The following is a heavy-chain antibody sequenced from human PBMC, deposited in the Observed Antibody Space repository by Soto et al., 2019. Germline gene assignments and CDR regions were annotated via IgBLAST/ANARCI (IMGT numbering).Heavy chain of an antibody. CDR1: GFTFSSYA. CDR2: ISGSGGST. V-gene: IGHV3-23*01. J-gene: IGHJ4*02. Sequence: GGSLRLSCAASGFTFSSYAMSWVRQAPGKGLEWVSAISGSGGSTYYADSVKGRFTISRDNSKNTLYLQMNSLRAEDTAVYYCANSHEGSYSEYWGQGTLVTVSS. CDR3: ANSHEGSYSEY. D-gene: IGHD1-26*01.